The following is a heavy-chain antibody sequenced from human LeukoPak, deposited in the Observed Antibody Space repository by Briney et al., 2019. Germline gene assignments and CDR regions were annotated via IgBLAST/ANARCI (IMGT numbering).Heavy chain of an antibody. V-gene: IGHV3-74*01. CDR2: ISPTGSTT. D-gene: IGHD3-22*01. Sequence: GGSLRLSCTASGFSFSGHWMHWARQLPGKGLVWVSRISPTGSTTSYADSVKGRFTVSRDNAKNSLYLQMNSLRAEDTAVYYCARVGDYDSSGYYYLDYWGQGTLVTVSS. CDR1: GFSFSGHW. CDR3: ARVGDYDSSGYYYLDY. J-gene: IGHJ4*02.